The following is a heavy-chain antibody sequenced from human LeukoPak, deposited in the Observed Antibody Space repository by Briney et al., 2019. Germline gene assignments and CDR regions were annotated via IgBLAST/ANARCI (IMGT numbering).Heavy chain of an antibody. CDR3: ARGSSGYQLLLDAFDI. CDR1: GDTFTTDY. Sequence: ASVKVSCKASGDTFTTDYIHWVRQAPGQGLEWMGGIIPIFGTANYAQKFQGRVTITADDFTSTAYMELSSLRSEDTAVYYCARGSSGYQLLLDAFDIWGQGTMVTVSS. J-gene: IGHJ3*02. D-gene: IGHD2-2*01. CDR2: IIPIFGTA. V-gene: IGHV1-69*13.